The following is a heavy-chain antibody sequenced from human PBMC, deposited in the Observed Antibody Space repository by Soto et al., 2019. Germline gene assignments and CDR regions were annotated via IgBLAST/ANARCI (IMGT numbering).Heavy chain of an antibody. CDR1: GFIFSNHW. J-gene: IGHJ4*02. CDR3: ARDVAWSFDY. Sequence: EMQLVESGGGLVQPGGSLRLSCAASGFIFSNHWMAWVRQAPGKGLEWVAKINEDGSERYHADSVRGRFTISRDNARNTLYLQMDRLTADDMAVYSCARDVAWSFDYWRQGTLVAGSS. D-gene: IGHD3-3*01. CDR2: INEDGSER. V-gene: IGHV3-7*01.